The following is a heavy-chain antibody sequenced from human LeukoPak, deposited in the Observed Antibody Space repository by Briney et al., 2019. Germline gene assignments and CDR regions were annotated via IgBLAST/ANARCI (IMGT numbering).Heavy chain of an antibody. Sequence: KPSETLSLTCTVSGGSISSHYWSWIRQPPGKGLEWIGYIYYSGSTNYNPSLKSRVTISVDTSKNQFSLKLSSVTAADTAVYYCAGGVSYDSSGSDYWGQGTLVTVSS. CDR1: GGSISSHY. CDR3: AGGVSYDSSGSDY. CDR2: IYYSGST. J-gene: IGHJ4*02. D-gene: IGHD3-22*01. V-gene: IGHV4-59*11.